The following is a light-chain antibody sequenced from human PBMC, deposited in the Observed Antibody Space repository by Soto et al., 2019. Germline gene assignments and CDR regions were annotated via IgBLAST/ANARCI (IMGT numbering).Light chain of an antibody. CDR2: SNN. Sequence: QSVLTQPPSASGTPGQRVTISCSGSSSNIGSNVVNWFQQLPGTAPKLRVYSNNQRPSGVPDRFSGSKSGTSASLAISGLQSGDEADYYCATWYDSLNGYVFGTGTKLTVL. CDR1: SSNIGSNV. CDR3: ATWYDSLNGYV. V-gene: IGLV1-44*01. J-gene: IGLJ1*01.